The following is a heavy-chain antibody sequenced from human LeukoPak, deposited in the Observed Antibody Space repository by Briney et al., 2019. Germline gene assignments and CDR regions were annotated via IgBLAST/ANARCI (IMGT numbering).Heavy chain of an antibody. J-gene: IGHJ3*02. CDR3: ARPDGYNKIDAFDI. D-gene: IGHD5-24*01. CDR1: GFAFLNYG. CDR2: ISGSGVTT. V-gene: IGHV3-23*01. Sequence: GGSLRLSRAASGFAFLNYGMSWVRQAPGKGLEWVSAISGSGVTTYYAGSVKGRFTISRDNAKNSLYLQMNSLRAEDTAVYYCARPDGYNKIDAFDIWGQGTMVTVSS.